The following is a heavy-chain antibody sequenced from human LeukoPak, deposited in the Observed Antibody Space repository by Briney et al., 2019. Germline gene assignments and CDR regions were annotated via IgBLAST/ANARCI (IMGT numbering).Heavy chain of an antibody. V-gene: IGHV3-49*04. CDR3: TRDQTPYY. CDR2: IRSKVYGGTP. J-gene: IGHJ4*02. CDR1: GFTFGDYV. Sequence: GGSLRLSCTASGFTFGDYVMTWVRPAAGKGVEWVGFIRSKVYGGTPEYAASVKGRFTISRDDSQVIAYLQLNSLKTEDTAVYYCTRDQTPYYWGQGTLVTVSS.